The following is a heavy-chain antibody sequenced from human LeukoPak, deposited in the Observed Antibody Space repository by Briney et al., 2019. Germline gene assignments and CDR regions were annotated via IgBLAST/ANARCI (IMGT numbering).Heavy chain of an antibody. V-gene: IGHV4-4*02. CDR2: IYHSGSR. CDR1: GDSISSSW. J-gene: IGHJ5*02. CDR3: ARVGYGDYNWFDP. D-gene: IGHD4-17*01. Sequence: PSETLSLTFAVSGDSISSSWWGWVRQAPGEGLEWIAEIYHSGSRNYNPSLLSRVTISLDKSKNQFSLKLSSVTAADTAVYYCARVGYGDYNWFDPWGQGTLVTVSS.